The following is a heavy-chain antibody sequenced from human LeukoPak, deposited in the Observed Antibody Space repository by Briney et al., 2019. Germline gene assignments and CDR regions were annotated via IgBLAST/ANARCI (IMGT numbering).Heavy chain of an antibody. J-gene: IGHJ3*02. CDR1: GYTFTDYY. V-gene: IGHV1-2*02. D-gene: IGHD3-10*01. Sequence: ASVKVSCKASGYTFTDYYMHWVRQAPGQGLEWMGWINPNSGATNYAQKLQGRVTMTTDTSTSTAYMELRSLRSDDTAVYYCARIRITMVRGVIDRKDAFDIWGRGTMVTVSS. CDR2: INPNSGAT. CDR3: ARIRITMVRGVIDRKDAFDI.